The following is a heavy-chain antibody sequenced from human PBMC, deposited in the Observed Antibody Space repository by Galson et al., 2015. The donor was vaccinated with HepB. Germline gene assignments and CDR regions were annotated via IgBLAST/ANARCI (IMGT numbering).Heavy chain of an antibody. Sequence: SLRLSCAASGFTFSTYAMHWVRLAPGKGLEWVAVISYDGSNKYYADSVKGRFTISRHNFNDMLYLQMNSLRAEDTAVYYCARARWVNNWYPPRDAFHIWGQGTMVTVSS. J-gene: IGHJ3*02. V-gene: IGHV3-30*04. CDR2: ISYDGSNK. D-gene: IGHD1-1*01. CDR3: ARARWVNNWYPPRDAFHI. CDR1: GFTFSTYA.